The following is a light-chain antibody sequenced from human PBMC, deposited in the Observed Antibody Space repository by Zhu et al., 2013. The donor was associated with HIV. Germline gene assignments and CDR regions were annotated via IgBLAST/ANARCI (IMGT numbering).Light chain of an antibody. J-gene: IGKJ5*01. CDR2: WAS. CDR3: QEYEDSPIT. Sequence: DIVMTQSPDSLAVSLGERATINCKSSQSVLYSSNNKNYLAWYQQKPGQPPTLLIYWASSRESGVPDRFSGSGSGTDFTLTISSLQAEDVAIYYCQEYEDSPITFGQGTRLEMK. CDR1: QSVLYSSNNKNY. V-gene: IGKV4-1*01.